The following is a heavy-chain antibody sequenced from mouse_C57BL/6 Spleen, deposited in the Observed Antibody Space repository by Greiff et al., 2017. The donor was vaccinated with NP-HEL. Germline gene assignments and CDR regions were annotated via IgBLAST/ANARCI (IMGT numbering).Heavy chain of an antibody. J-gene: IGHJ2*01. V-gene: IGHV1-64*01. CDR1: GYTFTSYW. CDR3: ARSTTVVDFDY. CDR2: IHPNSGST. D-gene: IGHD1-1*01. Sequence: QVQLQQSGAELVKPGASVKLSCKASGYTFTSYWMHWVKQRPGQGLEWIGMIHPNSGSTNYNEKFKSKATLTVDKSSSTAYMQLSSLTSEDSAVYYCARSTTVVDFDYWGQGTTLTVSS.